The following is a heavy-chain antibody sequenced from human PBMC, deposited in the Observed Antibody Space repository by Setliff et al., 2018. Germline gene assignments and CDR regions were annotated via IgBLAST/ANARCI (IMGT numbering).Heavy chain of an antibody. V-gene: IGHV5-51*01. J-gene: IGHJ5*01. D-gene: IGHD5-18*01. CDR2: IYPADSDT. CDR3: ARRGYGGYIYGSFDS. CDR1: GYRFTSQW. Sequence: PGESLKISCKASGYRFTSQWIAWVRRTPGRGLEWMGIIYPADSDTTYSPSFQGQVTISVDKSLSTAYLQWSSLKASDSGKYYCARRGYGGYIYGSFDSWGQGTLVTVSS.